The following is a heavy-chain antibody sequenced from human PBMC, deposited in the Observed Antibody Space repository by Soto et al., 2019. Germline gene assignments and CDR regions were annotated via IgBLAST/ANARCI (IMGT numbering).Heavy chain of an antibody. CDR3: ARGYYYDSSGGMDV. Sequence: ASVKVSCKASGYTFTSYDINWVRQATGQGLEWMGWMNPNSGNTGYAQKFQGRVTMTSNTSISTAYMELSSLRSEDTAVYYCARGYYYDSSGGMDVWGKGTTVTVSS. V-gene: IGHV1-8*01. J-gene: IGHJ6*04. CDR1: GYTFTSYD. D-gene: IGHD3-22*01. CDR2: MNPNSGNT.